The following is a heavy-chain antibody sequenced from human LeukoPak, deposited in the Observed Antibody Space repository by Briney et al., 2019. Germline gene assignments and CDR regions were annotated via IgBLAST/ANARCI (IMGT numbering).Heavy chain of an antibody. CDR1: GFTFSTYW. CDR3: GRDPGRHGYNS. V-gene: IGHV3-7*01. CDR2: IKQDGSEK. Sequence: PGGSLRLSCAASGFTFSTYWMSWVRQAPGKGLEWVANIKQDGSEKYYVDSVKGRFTISRDNAKNTLFLQMNSLRAEDTAVYYCGRDPGRHGYNSWGQGTLVTVSS. D-gene: IGHD5-24*01. J-gene: IGHJ4*02.